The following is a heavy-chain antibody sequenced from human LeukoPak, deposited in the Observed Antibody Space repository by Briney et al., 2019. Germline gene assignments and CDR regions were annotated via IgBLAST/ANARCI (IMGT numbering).Heavy chain of an antibody. J-gene: IGHJ4*02. CDR2: MNPNSGNT. CDR3: AAVGLSSGPIGY. V-gene: IGHV1-8*01. Sequence: ASVKVSCKASGYTFTSYDINWVRQATGQGLEWMGWMNPNSGNTGYAQKFQGRVTMTRNTSISTANMELSSLRSEDTAVYYCAAVGLSSGPIGYWGQGTLVTVSS. D-gene: IGHD3-22*01. CDR1: GYTFTSYD.